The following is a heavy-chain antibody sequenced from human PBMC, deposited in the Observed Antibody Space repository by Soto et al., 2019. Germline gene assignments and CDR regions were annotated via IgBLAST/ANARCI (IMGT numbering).Heavy chain of an antibody. D-gene: IGHD3-10*01. V-gene: IGHV3-7*01. CDR3: ARDMAETTFYGSGSYYNVYYSYYMDV. Sequence: EGQLVESGGGLVQPGGSLRASCAASGFTFSSYWMSWVRQAPGKGLEWVANIKQDGSEKYYVDSVKARFTISSDNAKNSLYLQINSLRAEDTAVYYCARDMAETTFYGSGSYYNVYYSYYMDVWGKGPTVTVSS. CDR2: IKQDGSEK. J-gene: IGHJ6*03. CDR1: GFTFSSYW.